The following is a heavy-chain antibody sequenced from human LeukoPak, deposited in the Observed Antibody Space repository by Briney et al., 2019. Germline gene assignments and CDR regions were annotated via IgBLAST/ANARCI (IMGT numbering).Heavy chain of an antibody. Sequence: PGGSLRLSCAASGFTFSSHGMHWVRQAPGKGLEWVAVIWYDGSSKYYADSVKGRFTISRDNSKNTLYLQMNSLRAEDTAVYYCARDFSGYDILTGYPNYYYYGMDVWGKGATVTVSS. CDR1: GFTFSSHG. CDR2: IWYDGSSK. D-gene: IGHD3-9*01. CDR3: ARDFSGYDILTGYPNYYYYGMDV. V-gene: IGHV3-33*01. J-gene: IGHJ6*04.